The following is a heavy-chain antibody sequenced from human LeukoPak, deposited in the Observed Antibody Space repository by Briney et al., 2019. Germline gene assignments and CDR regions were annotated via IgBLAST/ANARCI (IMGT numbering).Heavy chain of an antibody. CDR2: INSDGSST. V-gene: IGHV3-74*01. CDR3: ARGVCSSTSCYYFDY. D-gene: IGHD2-2*01. Sequence: GGSLRLSCAASGFTFSSYWMHWARQAPGKGLVWVSRINSDGSSTSYADSVKGRFTISRDNAKNTLYLQMNSLRAEDTAVYYCARGVCSSTSCYYFDYWGQGTLVTVSS. J-gene: IGHJ4*02. CDR1: GFTFSSYW.